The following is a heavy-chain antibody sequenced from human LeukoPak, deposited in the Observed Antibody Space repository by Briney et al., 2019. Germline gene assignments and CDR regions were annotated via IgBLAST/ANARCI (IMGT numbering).Heavy chain of an antibody. J-gene: IGHJ4*02. V-gene: IGHV4-34*01. CDR2: ISHSGST. D-gene: IGHD6-6*01. CDR3: ARHRAYSSSSPFDY. Sequence: SETLSLTCAVYGGSFSGYYWSWIRQPPGKGLEWIGEISHSGSTNYNPSLTGRATISVDTSKNQFSLRLSTVTAADTAVYYCARHRAYSSSSPFDYWGQGTLVTVSS. CDR1: GGSFSGYY.